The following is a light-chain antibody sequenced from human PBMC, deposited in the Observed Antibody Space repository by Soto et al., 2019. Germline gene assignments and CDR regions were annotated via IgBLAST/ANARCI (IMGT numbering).Light chain of an antibody. Sequence: DIQMTQSLSSLSASVGDRVTITCRASQSISSYLNWYQQKPGKAPKLLIYAASSLQSGVPSRFSGSGSGTDFTLTISSLQPEDFATYYCQQSYSTLRTFGQGTKVDI. J-gene: IGKJ1*01. CDR3: QQSYSTLRT. V-gene: IGKV1-39*01. CDR2: AAS. CDR1: QSISSY.